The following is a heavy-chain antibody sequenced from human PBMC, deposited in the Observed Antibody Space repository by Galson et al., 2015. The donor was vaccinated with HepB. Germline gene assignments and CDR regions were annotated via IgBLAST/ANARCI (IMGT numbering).Heavy chain of an antibody. CDR1: GFTFSSYD. CDR3: AREVQEAFDL. Sequence: SLRLSCAASGFTFSSYDMHWVRQATGKGLEWVSAIGTAGGPYYAGSVKGRFTISRESAKNSLSLQLNSLRAGDTAVYYCAREVQEAFDLWGQGTRVTVSS. J-gene: IGHJ3*01. CDR2: IGTAGGP. V-gene: IGHV3-13*05.